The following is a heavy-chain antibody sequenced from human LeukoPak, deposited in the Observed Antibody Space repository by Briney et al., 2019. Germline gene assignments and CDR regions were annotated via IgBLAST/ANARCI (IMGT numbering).Heavy chain of an antibody. J-gene: IGHJ4*01. CDR2: ISGSGSDM. V-gene: IGHV3-11*01. Sequence: GGSLRLSCVVSGFGFSDSYMTWIRQTPGKGLEWLAYISGSGSDMYYADSVKGRFTISRDNAKNSLYLQMDSLRPDDTALYYCSTDPRLLIYWGHGTLVTVSS. CDR1: GFGFSDSY. CDR3: STDPRLLIY. D-gene: IGHD2-8*01.